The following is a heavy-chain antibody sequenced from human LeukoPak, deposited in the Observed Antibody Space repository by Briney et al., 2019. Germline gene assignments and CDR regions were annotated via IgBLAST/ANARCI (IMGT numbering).Heavy chain of an antibody. V-gene: IGHV3-30-3*01. CDR2: ISYDGSNK. J-gene: IGHJ6*02. D-gene: IGHD6-13*01. CDR1: GFTFSTHN. Sequence: GGSLRLSCVASGFTFSTHNIHWVRQAPGKGLKWVAVISYDGSNKYYADSVKGRFTISRDNSKNTLYLQMNSLRVEDTAVYYCARGVQQLVLTPPRVGYGMDVWGQGTTVTVSS. CDR3: ARGVQQLVLTPPRVGYGMDV.